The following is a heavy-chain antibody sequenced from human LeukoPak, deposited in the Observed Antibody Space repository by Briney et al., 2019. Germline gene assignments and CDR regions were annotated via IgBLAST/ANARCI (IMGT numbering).Heavy chain of an antibody. CDR2: ISGYNGNT. D-gene: IGHD3-10*01. V-gene: IGHV1-18*01. CDR3: ARGRYFFGSGSYYPEGMDV. J-gene: IGHJ6*02. Sequence: GASVTVSFKASGYTFPSFGTNWVRQAPGQGREWMGWISGYNGNTNYAQKLQGRVTMTTDTSTSTAYMELRSLRSDDTAVYYCARGRYFFGSGSYYPEGMDVWGQGTTVTVSS. CDR1: GYTFPSFG.